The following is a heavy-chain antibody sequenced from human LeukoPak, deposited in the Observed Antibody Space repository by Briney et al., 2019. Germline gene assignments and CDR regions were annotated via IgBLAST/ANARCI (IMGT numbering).Heavy chain of an antibody. J-gene: IGHJ4*02. V-gene: IGHV3-48*01. CDR1: GFIFFSYS. CDR2: ISSSSGTI. CDR3: AKEVWGSGYDSFDY. D-gene: IGHD5-12*01. Sequence: GGSLRLSCAASGFIFFSYSMNWVRQAPGKGLEWISYISSSSGTIYYADSVKGRFTISRDNSKNTLYLQMNSLRAEDTAVYYCAKEVWGSGYDSFDYWGQGTLVTVSS.